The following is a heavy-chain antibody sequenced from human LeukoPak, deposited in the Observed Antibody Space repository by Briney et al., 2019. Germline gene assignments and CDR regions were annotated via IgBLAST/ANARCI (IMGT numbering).Heavy chain of an antibody. Sequence: SETLSLTCAVYGGSFSGYYWSWIRQPPGKGLEWIGEINHSGSTNYNPSLKSRVTISVATSKNQFSLKLSSVTAADTAVYYCARGIIGYYDFWSGYFTASWFDPWGQGTLVTVSS. CDR3: ARGIIGYYDFWSGYFTASWFDP. J-gene: IGHJ5*02. CDR2: INHSGST. D-gene: IGHD3-3*01. CDR1: GGSFSGYY. V-gene: IGHV4-34*01.